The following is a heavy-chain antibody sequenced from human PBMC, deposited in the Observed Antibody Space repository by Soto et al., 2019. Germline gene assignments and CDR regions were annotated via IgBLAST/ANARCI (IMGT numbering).Heavy chain of an antibody. CDR3: ASLELFGGYYGMDV. J-gene: IGHJ6*02. CDR2: INSDGSST. Sequence: PGGSLRLSCAASGFTFSSFWMHWVRQAPGKGLVWVSRINSDGSSTTYADSVKGRFTISRDNAKNTLYLQMNSLRGEDTAVYYCASLELFGGYYGMDVWGQGTTVTVSS. V-gene: IGHV3-74*01. D-gene: IGHD1-26*01. CDR1: GFTFSSFW.